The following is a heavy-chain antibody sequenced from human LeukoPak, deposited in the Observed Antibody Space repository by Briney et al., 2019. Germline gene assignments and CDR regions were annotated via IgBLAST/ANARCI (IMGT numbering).Heavy chain of an antibody. J-gene: IGHJ4*02. D-gene: IGHD2-21*02. CDR3: VRDRVVVTATFDC. V-gene: IGHV3-64D*06. CDR1: GFTFSGYA. CDR2: IPSNGGTT. Sequence: GGSLRLSCSASGFTFSGYAMHWVRQAPGKGLEYVSGIPSNGGTTYYADSVKGRFTISRDNSKNTLYLQMSSLRTEDTAVYFCVRDRVVVTATFDCWGQGTLVTVSS.